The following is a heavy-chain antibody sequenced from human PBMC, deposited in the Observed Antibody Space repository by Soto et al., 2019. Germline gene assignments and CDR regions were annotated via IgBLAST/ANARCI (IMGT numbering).Heavy chain of an antibody. Sequence: PSETLSLTCNSSGGPLSSFYYSWIRQAPGKGREWIGYIYYTGSTNYNPSLKSRVTMSADTSKNQFSLKLTSVTPADTAVYFCAVTRGGAHPHDIWGQGTMVTVSS. CDR1: GGPLSSFY. CDR2: IYYTGST. V-gene: IGHV4-59*01. J-gene: IGHJ3*02. CDR3: AVTRGGAHPHDI. D-gene: IGHD2-21*02.